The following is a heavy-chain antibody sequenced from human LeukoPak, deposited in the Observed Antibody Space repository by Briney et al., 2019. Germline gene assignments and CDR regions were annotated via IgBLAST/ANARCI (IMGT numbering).Heavy chain of an antibody. CDR3: ARRRGVGNYYMDV. D-gene: IGHD3-10*01. CDR1: GFTFSSYA. Sequence: PGGSLRLSCAASGFTFSSYAMSWVRQAPGKGLEWVSDISGSGRGGSTHYADSVKGRFTISRDNSKNTLYLQMNSLRAEDTAVYYCARRRGVGNYYMDVWGKGTTVTVSS. J-gene: IGHJ6*03. CDR2: ISGSGRGGST. V-gene: IGHV3-23*01.